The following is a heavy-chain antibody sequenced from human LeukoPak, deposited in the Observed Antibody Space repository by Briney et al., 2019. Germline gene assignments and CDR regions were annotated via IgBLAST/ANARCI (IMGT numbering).Heavy chain of an antibody. D-gene: IGHD2-2*01. J-gene: IGHJ4*02. CDR2: IYYSGST. CDR3: ARAPIPATFDY. V-gene: IGHV4-39*07. CDR1: GGSISSSSYY. Sequence: PSETLSLTCTVSGGSISSSSYYWGWIRQPPGKGLEWIGSIYYSGSTYYNPSLKSRVTISVDTSKNQFSLKLSSVTAADTAVYYCARAPIPATFDYWGQGTLVTVSS.